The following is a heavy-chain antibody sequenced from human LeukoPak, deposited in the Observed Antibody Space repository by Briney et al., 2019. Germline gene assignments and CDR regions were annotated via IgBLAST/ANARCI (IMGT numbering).Heavy chain of an antibody. V-gene: IGHV4-39*07. J-gene: IGHJ4*02. CDR3: ARGRAFFD. CDR1: GGSISSSSYY. CDR2: IYYSGST. D-gene: IGHD3-3*02. Sequence: PSETLSLTCTVSGGSISSSSYYWGWIRQPPGKGLEWIGSIYYSGSTYYNPSLKSRVTISVDTSKNQFSLKLSSVTAADTAVYYCARGRAFFDWGQGTLVTVSS.